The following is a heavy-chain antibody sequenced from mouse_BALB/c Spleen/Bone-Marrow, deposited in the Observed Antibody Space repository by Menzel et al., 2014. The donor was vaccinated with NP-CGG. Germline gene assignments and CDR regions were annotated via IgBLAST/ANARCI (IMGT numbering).Heavy chain of an antibody. V-gene: IGHV1S56*01. CDR1: GYTFTSYY. D-gene: IGHD2-2*01. J-gene: IGHJ4*01. CDR3: ARGGWLRDALDY. CDR2: IYPGNVNT. Sequence: QVRLKQSGPELVKPGASVRISCKASGYTFTSYYIHWVKQRPGQGLEWIGWIYPGNVNTKYNEKFKGKATLTADKSSSTAYMQLSSLTSEDSAVYFCARGGWLRDALDYWGQGTSVTVSS.